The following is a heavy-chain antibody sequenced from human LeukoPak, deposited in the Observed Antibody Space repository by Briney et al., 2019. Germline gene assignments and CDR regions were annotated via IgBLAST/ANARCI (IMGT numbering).Heavy chain of an antibody. J-gene: IGHJ3*02. CDR1: GGSVGSYY. V-gene: IGHV4-59*08. CDR2: IYYSGST. CDR3: ARLRPKDSSGYYVDAFDI. D-gene: IGHD3-22*01. Sequence: PSETLSLTCSVSGGSVGSYYWSWIRQPPGKGLEWIGYIYYSGSTNYNPSLKSRVTISVDTSKNQFSLKLSSVTAADTAVYYCARLRPKDSSGYYVDAFDIWGQGTMVTVSS.